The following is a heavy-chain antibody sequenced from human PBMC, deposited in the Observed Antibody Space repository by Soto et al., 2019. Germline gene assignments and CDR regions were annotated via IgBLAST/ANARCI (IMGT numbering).Heavy chain of an antibody. CDR2: ISNDGSNR. Sequence: QVQLVESGGGVVQPGRSLRLSCAASGFTFSSYGMHWVRQAPGKGLEWAAVISNDGSNRYYADSVKGRFTISRDNSENTLYQQMNSLRAEDTAVYYCAKDHYDNSGYYDFDDWGQGTLVTVSS. CDR3: AKDHYDNSGYYDFDD. D-gene: IGHD3-22*01. V-gene: IGHV3-30*18. J-gene: IGHJ4*02. CDR1: GFTFSSYG.